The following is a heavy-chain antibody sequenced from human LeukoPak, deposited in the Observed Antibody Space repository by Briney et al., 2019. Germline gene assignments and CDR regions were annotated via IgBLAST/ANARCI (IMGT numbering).Heavy chain of an antibody. CDR3: AKDGGGSLEWLPPMDV. J-gene: IGHJ6*02. Sequence: GGSLRLSCAASGFTFSGHATGWVRQPPGKGLEWVSSITGSGGGTYYGDSVKGRFTISRDNSVNTLFLQMNSLRAEDTAVYYCAKDGGGSLEWLPPMDVWGQGTTVTVSS. CDR1: GFTFSGHA. V-gene: IGHV3-23*01. D-gene: IGHD3-3*01. CDR2: ITGSGGGT.